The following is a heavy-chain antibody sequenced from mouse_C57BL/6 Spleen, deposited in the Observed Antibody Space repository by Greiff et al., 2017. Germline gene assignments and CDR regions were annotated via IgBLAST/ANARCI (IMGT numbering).Heavy chain of an antibody. D-gene: IGHD2-3*01. CDR2: IDPENGDT. V-gene: IGHV14-4*01. CDR3: TSIYDGYFAY. Sequence: EVKLQESGAELVRPGASVKLSCTASGFNIKDDYMHWVKQRPEQGLEWIGWIDPENGDTEYASKFQGKATITADTSSNTAYLQLSSLTAEDTAVYYCTSIYDGYFAYWGQGTLATVSA. CDR1: GFNIKDDY. J-gene: IGHJ3*01.